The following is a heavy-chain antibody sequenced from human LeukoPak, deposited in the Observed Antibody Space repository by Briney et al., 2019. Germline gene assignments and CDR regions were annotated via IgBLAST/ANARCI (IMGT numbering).Heavy chain of an antibody. CDR2: IYYSGST. CDR1: GGSISSYY. CDR3: ATLQSSGYDYSDY. Sequence: PSETLSLTCTVSGGSISSYYWSWIRQPPGKGLEWIGYIYYSGSTNYNPSLKSRVTISVDRSKNQFSLKLSSVTAADTAVYYCATLQSSGYDYSDYWGQGILVTVSS. D-gene: IGHD3-22*01. V-gene: IGHV4-59*01. J-gene: IGHJ4*02.